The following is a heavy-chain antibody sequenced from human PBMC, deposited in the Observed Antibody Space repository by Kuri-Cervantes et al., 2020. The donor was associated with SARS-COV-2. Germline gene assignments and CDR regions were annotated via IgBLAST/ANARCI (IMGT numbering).Heavy chain of an antibody. D-gene: IGHD3-9*01. Sequence: GESLKISCAASGFTFSSYAMSWVRQAPGKGLEWVSAISGSGGSTYYADSVKGRFTISRDNSKNTLYLQMNSLRAEDTAVYYCAYGTYYDILTGYLDFEYWGQGTLVTVSS. CDR1: GFTFSSYA. CDR3: AYGTYYDILTGYLDFEY. J-gene: IGHJ4*02. V-gene: IGHV3-23*01. CDR2: ISGSGGST.